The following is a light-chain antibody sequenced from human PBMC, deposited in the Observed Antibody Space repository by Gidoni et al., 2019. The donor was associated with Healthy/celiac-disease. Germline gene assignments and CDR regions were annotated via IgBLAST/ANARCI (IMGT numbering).Light chain of an antibody. CDR3: QQSYITPLT. V-gene: IGKV1-39*01. J-gene: IGKJ4*01. Sequence: DIQMTQSPSSLSASVGDRVTITCRASQTIISYLNWYQQRPGKAPKLLICAASSLQSGVPSRVSGSGSGTDFTLTISSLQPEDFANYYCQQSYITPLTFXGXTKVEIK. CDR2: AAS. CDR1: QTIISY.